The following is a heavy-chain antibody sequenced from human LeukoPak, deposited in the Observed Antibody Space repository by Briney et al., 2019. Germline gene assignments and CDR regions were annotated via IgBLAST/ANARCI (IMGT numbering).Heavy chain of an antibody. D-gene: IGHD2-2*01. CDR3: ARERRYCSSTSCSRSFDC. CDR1: GYTFTCYY. CDR2: INPNSGGT. Sequence: ASVKVSCKASGYTFTCYYMHWVRQAPGQGLEWMGGINPNSGGTNYAQKFQGRVTMTRDTTISTAYMELSRLRSDDTAVYYCARERRYCSSTSCSRSFDCWGQGTLVTVSS. J-gene: IGHJ4*02. V-gene: IGHV1-2*02.